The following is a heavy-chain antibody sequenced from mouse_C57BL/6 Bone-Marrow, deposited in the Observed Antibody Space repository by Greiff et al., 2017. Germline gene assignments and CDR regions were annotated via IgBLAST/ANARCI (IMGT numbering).Heavy chain of an antibody. J-gene: IGHJ4*01. CDR2: IHPNSGST. CDR1: GYTFTSYW. Sequence: QVQLQQSGAELVRPGASVTLSCKASGYTFTSYWMHWVKQRTGQGLEWIGMIHPNSGSTNYNEKFKSKATLTVDKSSSTAYMQLSSLTSEDSAVXYFARIYYGSYAMDYWGQGTSVTVSA. D-gene: IGHD2-1*01. V-gene: IGHV1-64*01. CDR3: ARIYYGSYAMDY.